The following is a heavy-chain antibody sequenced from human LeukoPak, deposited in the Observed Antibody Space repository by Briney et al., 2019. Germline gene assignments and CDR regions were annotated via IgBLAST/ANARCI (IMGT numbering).Heavy chain of an antibody. V-gene: IGHV3-30*02. CDR2: IRYDGTNK. CDR3: AKLYGSGSSNIDY. CDR1: GFTFSNYG. J-gene: IGHJ4*02. D-gene: IGHD3-10*01. Sequence: PGGSLRLSCAASGFTFSNYGMHWVRQAPGKGLEWVAFIRYDGTNKYYADSVKGRFTISRDNSKNTLYLQMNSLRAEDTAVYYCAKLYGSGSSNIDYWGQGTLVTVSS.